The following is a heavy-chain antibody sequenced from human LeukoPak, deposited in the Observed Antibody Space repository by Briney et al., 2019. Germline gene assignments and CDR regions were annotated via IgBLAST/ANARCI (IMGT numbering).Heavy chain of an antibody. CDR2: ISAYNGNT. V-gene: IGHV1-18*01. D-gene: IGHD3-10*01. J-gene: IGHJ3*02. CDR3: ASITMVQGVIWAFDI. Sequence: GASVKVSCKASGYTFTSYGISWVRQAPGQGLEWMGWISAYNGNTNYAQKLQGRVTMTTDTSTSTAYMELRSLRSDDTAVYYCASITMVQGVIWAFDIWGQGTMVTVSS. CDR1: GYTFTSYG.